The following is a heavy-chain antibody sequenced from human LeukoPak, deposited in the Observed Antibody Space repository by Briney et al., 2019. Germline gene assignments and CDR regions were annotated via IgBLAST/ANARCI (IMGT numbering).Heavy chain of an antibody. D-gene: IGHD1-1*01. J-gene: IGHJ4*02. V-gene: IGHV4-39*07. Sequence: SETLSLTCTVSGDSISSNNYYWGWIRQPPGKGLEWIGSIHYSGNTYYNPSLKSRVTISVDKSKNQFSLKLSSVTAADTAVYYCARDPTGYGVGYWGQGTLVTVSS. CDR3: ARDPTGYGVGY. CDR2: IHYSGNT. CDR1: GDSISSNNYY.